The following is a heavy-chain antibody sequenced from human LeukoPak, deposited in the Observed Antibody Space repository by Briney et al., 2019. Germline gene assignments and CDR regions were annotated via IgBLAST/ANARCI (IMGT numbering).Heavy chain of an antibody. Sequence: GSLRLSCAASGFTFSRYAMSWVRQAPGKGLEWIGEINHSGSTNYNPSLKSRVTISVDTSKNQFSLKLSSVTAADTAVYYCARRGILLDYWGQGTLVTVSS. D-gene: IGHD1-26*01. CDR3: ARRGILLDY. J-gene: IGHJ4*02. V-gene: IGHV4-34*01. CDR2: INHSGST. CDR1: GFTFSRYA.